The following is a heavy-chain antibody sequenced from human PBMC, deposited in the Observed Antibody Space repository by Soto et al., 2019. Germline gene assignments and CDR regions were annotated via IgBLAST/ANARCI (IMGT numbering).Heavy chain of an antibody. V-gene: IGHV1-58*01. CDR2: IGVGRGNT. CDR1: GFTFSNSA. D-gene: IGHD2-21*02. Sequence: ASVKVSCKTSGFTFSNSAVHWVRQARGQRLEWIAWIGVGRGNTNYAQSLQGRVTVTMDMSTATVYMELTSLRSEDTAMYYCATELPLGGVCCHFDFWG. CDR3: ATELPLGGVCCHFDF. J-gene: IGHJ4*01.